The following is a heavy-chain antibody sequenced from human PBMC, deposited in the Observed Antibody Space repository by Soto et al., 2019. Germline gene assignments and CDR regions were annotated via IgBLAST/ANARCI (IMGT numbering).Heavy chain of an antibody. CDR1: GGTFGSYA. Sequence: QVQLVQSGAEVKKPGSSVKVSCKSSGGTFGSYAISWVRQAPGQGLEWMGRVIPIFGTPHYAQKFHGRVTITADIPTSTAYLALSSLKSADTAVYYCAKIRWTISLQEEDAIWGQGTLVTVSS. CDR2: VIPIFGTP. CDR3: AKIRWTISLQEEDAI. D-gene: IGHD2-15*01. J-gene: IGHJ4*02. V-gene: IGHV1-69*06.